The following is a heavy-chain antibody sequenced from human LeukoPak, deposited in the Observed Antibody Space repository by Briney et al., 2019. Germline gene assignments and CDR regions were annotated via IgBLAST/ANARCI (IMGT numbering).Heavy chain of an antibody. CDR3: AKDFAGAFDY. CDR2: ISKDGSAK. D-gene: IGHD2-8*02. CDR1: GLTFSSCW. J-gene: IGHJ4*02. Sequence: PGGSLRLSCAASGLTFSSCWMSWVRQAPGKGLEWVSNISKDGSAKYYVDSVKGRFTISRDNAKNSLYLQMASLRAEDTAVYYCAKDFAGAFDYWGQGTPVTVSS. V-gene: IGHV3-7*01.